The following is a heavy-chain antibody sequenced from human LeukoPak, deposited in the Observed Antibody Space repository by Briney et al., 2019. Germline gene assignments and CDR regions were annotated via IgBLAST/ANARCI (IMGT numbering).Heavy chain of an antibody. Sequence: SSETLSLTCTVSGGSISSYYWSWIRQPPGKGLEWIAYIYNSEYTNYNPSLRSRASISVAMSQNLCSLRLSSVTAADTAVYYCARHAIYSGGYSFWFDPWGLGTLVTVSS. J-gene: IGHJ5*02. CDR2: IYNSEYT. V-gene: IGHV4-59*08. CDR3: ARHAIYSGGYSFWFDP. CDR1: GGSISSYY. D-gene: IGHD1-26*01.